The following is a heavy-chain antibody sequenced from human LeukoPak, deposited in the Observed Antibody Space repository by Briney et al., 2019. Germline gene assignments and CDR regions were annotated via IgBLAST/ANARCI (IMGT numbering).Heavy chain of an antibody. Sequence: SETLSLTCTVSGGSISSYYWSWIRQPPGKGLEWIGYIHYSGSTNYNPSLKSRVTISVDTSKNQFSLKLSSVTAADTAVYYCARERQLEAWDYWGQGTLVTVSS. V-gene: IGHV4-59*08. CDR3: ARERQLEAWDY. CDR1: GGSISSYY. D-gene: IGHD6-13*01. J-gene: IGHJ4*02. CDR2: IHYSGST.